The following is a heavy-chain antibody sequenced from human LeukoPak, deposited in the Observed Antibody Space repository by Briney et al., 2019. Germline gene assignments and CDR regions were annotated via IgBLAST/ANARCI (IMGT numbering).Heavy chain of an antibody. J-gene: IGHJ4*02. Sequence: SETLSLTCTVSGGSITGYYWNWIRQPAGQGLEWLGRVYSSGVGNYNPSLTSRVTMSVDTSKNQFYLKLPSLTAADTAVYYCAREEFLHEIDSSGYFVYWGQGTLVTVSS. CDR1: GGSITGYY. V-gene: IGHV4-4*07. CDR2: VYSSGVG. D-gene: IGHD3-22*01. CDR3: AREEFLHEIDSSGYFVY.